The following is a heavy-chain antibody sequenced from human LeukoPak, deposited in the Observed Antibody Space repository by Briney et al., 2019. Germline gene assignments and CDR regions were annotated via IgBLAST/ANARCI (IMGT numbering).Heavy chain of an antibody. CDR3: GRDPMNGSETSDGFDI. CDR2: ISANNGDT. J-gene: IGHJ3*02. V-gene: IGHV1-18*01. CDR1: GYTFTSYG. Sequence: ASVKVSCKASGYTFTSYGISWVRQAPGQGLEWMGWISANNGDTHYAHNVQGRVTLTTDSSTNTAYMELRSLRSDDTAVYYCGRDPMNGSETSDGFDIWGQGTKVTVSS. D-gene: IGHD3-10*01.